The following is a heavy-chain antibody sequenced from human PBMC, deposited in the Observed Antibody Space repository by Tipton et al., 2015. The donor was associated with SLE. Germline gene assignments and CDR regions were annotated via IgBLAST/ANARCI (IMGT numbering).Heavy chain of an antibody. J-gene: IGHJ4*02. Sequence: SLRLSCAASGFSFSTYGMHWVRRAPGKGLEWVAVISFDGINKFYADSVKGRFTISRDNSKNTLYLQMNSLRAEDTAVYYCAKDPRDGHNSYLDYWGQGTLVTIPS. CDR1: GFSFSTYG. CDR3: AKDPRDGHNSYLDY. D-gene: IGHD5-24*01. V-gene: IGHV3-30*18. CDR2: ISFDGINK.